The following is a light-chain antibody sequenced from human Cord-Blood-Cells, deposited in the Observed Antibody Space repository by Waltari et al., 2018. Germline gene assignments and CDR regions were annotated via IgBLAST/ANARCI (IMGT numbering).Light chain of an antibody. CDR1: QSISSY. CDR3: QQSYSTIT. CDR2: AAS. V-gene: IGKV1-39*01. J-gene: IGKJ5*01. Sequence: DIQMTQSPSSLSASVGDRVTITCRASQSISSYLNWYQQKPGKAPKLLIYAASSLQSGVPSRFSGSGSGTDFTLTISSLQPEDVGTYYCQQSYSTITFGQGTRLEIK.